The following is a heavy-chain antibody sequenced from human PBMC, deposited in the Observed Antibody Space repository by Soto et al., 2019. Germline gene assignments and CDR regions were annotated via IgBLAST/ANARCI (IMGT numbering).Heavy chain of an antibody. CDR2: IGGSDGST. CDR1: GFSFSSYA. V-gene: IGHV3-23*01. J-gene: IGHJ4*02. Sequence: GGSLRLSCVASGFSFSSYAMTWVRQAPGKGLEWVSVIGGSDGSTYYAHSVKGRFTISRDNSKNTLYLQMNSLRAEDTAVYYCAKDRERDAWYEDYWGQGTLVTVSS. D-gene: IGHD6-13*01. CDR3: AKDRERDAWYEDY.